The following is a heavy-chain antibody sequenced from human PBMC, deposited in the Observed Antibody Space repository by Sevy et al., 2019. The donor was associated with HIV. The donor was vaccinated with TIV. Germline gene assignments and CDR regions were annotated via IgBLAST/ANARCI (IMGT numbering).Heavy chain of an antibody. CDR1: GYSFVDYY. Sequence: VSVKVSCKTSGYSFVDYYIHWVRQTPGQGLEWMGWIRPDDGDTHYSQKFPGRVTMTRDTSTRTVYMQLSRLRSDDTAVYFCARGGTTWINSFDPWGQGTLVTVSS. V-gene: IGHV1-2*02. D-gene: IGHD2-2*03. CDR3: ARGGTTWINSFDP. J-gene: IGHJ5*02. CDR2: IRPDDGDT.